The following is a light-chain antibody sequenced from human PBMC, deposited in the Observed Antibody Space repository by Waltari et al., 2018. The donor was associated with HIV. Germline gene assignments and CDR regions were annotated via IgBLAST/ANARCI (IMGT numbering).Light chain of an antibody. CDR1: PTLVHSDGNTY. V-gene: IGKV2-24*01. J-gene: IGKJ2*01. CDR2: MIS. Sequence: DIVMTQTPHSFPVSLGQPASISCRSSPTLVHSDGNTYLTWLQQRPGQPPRLLIYMISNRFSGVPDRFSGSGAGTDFTLKIRRVEAEDVGIYYCMQATQFPHTFGQGTKLEIK. CDR3: MQATQFPHT.